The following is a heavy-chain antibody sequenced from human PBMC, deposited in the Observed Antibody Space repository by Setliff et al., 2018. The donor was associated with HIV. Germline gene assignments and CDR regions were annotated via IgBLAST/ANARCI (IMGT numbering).Heavy chain of an antibody. CDR2: ISPYNGDT. CDR3: ARGGGYRGYDGTLDF. D-gene: IGHD5-12*01. Sequence: ASVKVSCKASGYTFTGYYMHWVRQAPGQGLEWMGWISPYNGDTRYAQKFQGRVTLTTDTTTNTAYMEVRTLRSDDTAVYYCARGGGYRGYDGTLDFWGQGTLVTVS. V-gene: IGHV1-18*04. J-gene: IGHJ4*02. CDR1: GYTFTGYY.